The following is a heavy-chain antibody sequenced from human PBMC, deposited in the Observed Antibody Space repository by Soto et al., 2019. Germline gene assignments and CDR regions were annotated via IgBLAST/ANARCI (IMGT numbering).Heavy chain of an antibody. Sequence: SGPTLVNPTQTLTLTRTFSRFSLSTSGVGVGWIRQPPGKALEWLALIYWDDDKRYSPSLKSRLTVTKDTSKNQVVLTMTNMDPVDTATYYCAHTDCSGGSCYPDFDYWGQGTLVTVSS. J-gene: IGHJ4*02. V-gene: IGHV2-5*02. CDR1: RFSLSTSGVG. CDR2: IYWDDDK. CDR3: AHTDCSGGSCYPDFDY. D-gene: IGHD2-15*01.